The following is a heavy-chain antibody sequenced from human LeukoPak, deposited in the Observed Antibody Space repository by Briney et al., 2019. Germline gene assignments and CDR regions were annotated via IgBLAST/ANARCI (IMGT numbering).Heavy chain of an antibody. Sequence: GESLKISCKVSGHSFTNYWIAWVRQMPGKGLEWMGIIYPGDSDTKYSASFQGQVTMSADKSTTTAYLQWSSLKASDTAMYYCARSGSGYSYGYAYWGQGTLVTVSS. CDR1: GHSFTNYW. CDR3: ARSGSGYSYGYAY. D-gene: IGHD5-18*01. V-gene: IGHV5-51*01. CDR2: IYPGDSDT. J-gene: IGHJ4*02.